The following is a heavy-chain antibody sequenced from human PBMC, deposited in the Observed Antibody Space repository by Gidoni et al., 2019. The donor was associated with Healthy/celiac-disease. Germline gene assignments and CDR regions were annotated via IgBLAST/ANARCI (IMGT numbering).Heavy chain of an antibody. V-gene: IGHV3-11*01. CDR1: GFTFSAYY. D-gene: IGHD6-6*01. CDR3: ARDVPEQLAEGIGWYFDL. J-gene: IGHJ2*01. CDR2: ISSSGSTI. Sequence: QVQLVESGGGLVKPGGSLRLSCAASGFTFSAYYMSWIRQAPGKGLEWVAYISSSGSTIYYADSVKGRFTISRDNAKNSLYLQMNSLRAEDTAVYYCARDVPEQLAEGIGWYFDLWGRGTLVTVSS.